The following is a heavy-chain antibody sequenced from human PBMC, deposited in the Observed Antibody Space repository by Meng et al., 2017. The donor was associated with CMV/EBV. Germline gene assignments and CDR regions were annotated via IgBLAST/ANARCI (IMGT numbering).Heavy chain of an antibody. CDR1: GYTFDDYG. D-gene: IGHD2-2*01. J-gene: IGHJ5*02. Sequence: GESLKISCKGSGYTFDDYGMSWVRQAPGKGLEWVSGINWNGGSTGYADSVKGRFTISRDNAKNSLYLQMNSLRAEDTALYYCARAVPAAIGKSWFDPWGQGTLVTVSS. V-gene: IGHV3-20*04. CDR2: INWNGGST. CDR3: ARAVPAAIGKSWFDP.